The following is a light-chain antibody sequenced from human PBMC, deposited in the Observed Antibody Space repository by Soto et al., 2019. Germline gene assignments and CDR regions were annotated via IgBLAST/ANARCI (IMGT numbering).Light chain of an antibody. CDR3: QTWGTGIQV. CDR2: LNSDGSH. CDR1: SGHSSYA. V-gene: IGLV4-69*01. J-gene: IGLJ2*01. Sequence: QSVLTQSPSASASLGASVKLTCTLSSGHSSYAIAGHQQQPEKGPRYLMKLNSDGSHSKGDGIPDRFSGSSSGAERYLTISSLQSEDEADYYCQTWGTGIQVFGGGTKLTVL.